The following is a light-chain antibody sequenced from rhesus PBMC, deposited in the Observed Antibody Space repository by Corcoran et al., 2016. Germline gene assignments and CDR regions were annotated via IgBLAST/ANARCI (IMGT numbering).Light chain of an antibody. Sequence: EIVLTQSPATLSLSPGERATLSCRASQSVSSYLAWYQQKPGPAPRLLIYDASSRATCIPDRFSGSGSGTDFTLTISSLEPEDVGVDYCQQYSNGPLTFGGGTKVELK. CDR1: QSVSSY. CDR3: QQYSNGPLT. V-gene: IGKV3-35*01. CDR2: DAS. J-gene: IGKJ4*01.